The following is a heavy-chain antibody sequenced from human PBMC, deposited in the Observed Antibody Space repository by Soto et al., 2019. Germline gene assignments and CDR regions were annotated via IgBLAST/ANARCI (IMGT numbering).Heavy chain of an antibody. V-gene: IGHV5-10-1*01. Sequence: PGESLKISCKGSGYSFAGYWITWVRQKPGKGLEWMGRIDPSDSQTYYSPSFRGHVTISATKSITTVFLQWSSLRASDNAMYYCARQIYDSDTGPNFQYYFDSWCQGTPVTVSS. J-gene: IGHJ4*02. CDR1: GYSFAGYW. CDR3: ARQIYDSDTGPNFQYYFDS. D-gene: IGHD3-22*01. CDR2: IDPSDSQT.